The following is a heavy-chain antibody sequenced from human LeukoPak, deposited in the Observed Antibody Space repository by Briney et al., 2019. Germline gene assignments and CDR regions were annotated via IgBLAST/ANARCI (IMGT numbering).Heavy chain of an antibody. J-gene: IGHJ6*02. CDR2: IYPGDSDT. CDR3: ARRAQWLTGDDEYYYGMDV. V-gene: IGHV5-51*01. Sequence: GESLKISCKASGYSFTSYWIGWVRQMPGKGLEWLGIIYPGDSDTRYNPSFQGQVPISADKSISTAYLQWSSLKASDTAMYYCARRAQWLTGDDEYYYGMDVWGQGTTVTVSS. D-gene: IGHD6-19*01. CDR1: GYSFTSYW.